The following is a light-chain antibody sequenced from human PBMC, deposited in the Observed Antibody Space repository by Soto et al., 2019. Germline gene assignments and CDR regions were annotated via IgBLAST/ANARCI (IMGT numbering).Light chain of an antibody. Sequence: EIVLTQSPGTLSLSPGERATLSCRASQSVSSSYLAWYQQKRGQAPRLLIYGASSRATGIPDRFSGSASGTDFTLTITRLEPEDCAVYYCQHYGGSPYTFGQGTKLEIK. CDR3: QHYGGSPYT. CDR2: GAS. CDR1: QSVSSSY. J-gene: IGKJ2*01. V-gene: IGKV3-20*01.